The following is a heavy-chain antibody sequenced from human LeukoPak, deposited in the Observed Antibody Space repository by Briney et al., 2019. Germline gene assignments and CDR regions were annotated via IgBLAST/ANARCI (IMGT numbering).Heavy chain of an antibody. Sequence: ASVKVSCKASGYTFTSYGISWVRQAPGQGLGWMGWISAYNGNTNYAQKLQGRVTMTTDTSTSTAYMELRSLRSDDTAVYYCARGSRDYGSSWLLYWYFDLWGRGTLVTVSS. CDR3: ARGSRDYGSSWLLYWYFDL. J-gene: IGHJ2*01. CDR1: GYTFTSYG. V-gene: IGHV1-18*01. CDR2: ISAYNGNT. D-gene: IGHD6-13*01.